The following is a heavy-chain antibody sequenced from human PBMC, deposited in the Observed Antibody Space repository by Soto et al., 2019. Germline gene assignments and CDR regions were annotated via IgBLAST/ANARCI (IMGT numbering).Heavy chain of an antibody. J-gene: IGHJ4*02. V-gene: IGHV3-66*01. Sequence: EVPLVESGGGLVQPGGSLRLSCAASGFTVSSKSMSWVRQAPGKGLEWVSAIYSGGGTYYADSVRGRFTVSRDSSKNTLFLQMNSLRAEDTAMYYCARGVATSTSAPDNWGQGTLVTVSS. CDR3: ARGVATSTSAPDN. D-gene: IGHD1-26*01. CDR2: IYSGGGT. CDR1: GFTVSSKS.